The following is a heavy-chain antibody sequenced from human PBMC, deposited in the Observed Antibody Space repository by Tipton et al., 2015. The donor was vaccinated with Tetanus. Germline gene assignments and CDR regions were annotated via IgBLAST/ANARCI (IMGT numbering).Heavy chain of an antibody. D-gene: IGHD3-10*01. J-gene: IGHJ5*02. V-gene: IGHV5-51*01. CDR1: GHNSRSYW. CDR2: IYPGDSGA. CDR3: ARLPKHYSASGGT. Sequence: QLVQSGPEVKKPGESLKISCKVSGHNSRSYWISWVRQMPGKGLEWMGIIYPGDSGATYSPSFQGQVTISIDKSISTAYLHWSSLKAADNAIYFCARLPKHYSASGGTWGQGTLVTVSS.